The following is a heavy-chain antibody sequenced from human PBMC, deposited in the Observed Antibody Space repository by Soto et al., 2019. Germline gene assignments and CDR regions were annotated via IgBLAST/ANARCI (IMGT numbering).Heavy chain of an antibody. J-gene: IGHJ6*02. CDR3: ASLPLVGGDGYNLGDNYYYGMDV. Sequence: SVKVSCKASGGTFSSYAISWVLQAPGQVLEWMGGIIPIFGTANYAQKFQGRVTITADESTSTAYMELSSLRSEDTAVYYCASLPLVGGDGYNLGDNYYYGMDVWGQGTTVTVSS. CDR1: GGTFSSYA. D-gene: IGHD2-21*01. CDR2: IIPIFGTA. V-gene: IGHV1-69*13.